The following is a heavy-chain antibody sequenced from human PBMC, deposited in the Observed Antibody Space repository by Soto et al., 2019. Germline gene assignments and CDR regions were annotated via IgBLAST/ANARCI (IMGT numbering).Heavy chain of an antibody. D-gene: IGHD3-3*01. J-gene: IGHJ3*02. Sequence: QVQLVQSGAEVKKPGSSVKVSCKASGGTFSSYTISWVRQAPGQGLEWMGRIIPILGIANYAQKFQGRVTITADKSTSTAYMELSSLGSEDTAVYYCARHSLRFLEWLTGLFAFDIWGQGTMVTVSS. V-gene: IGHV1-69*02. CDR1: GGTFSSYT. CDR3: ARHSLRFLEWLTGLFAFDI. CDR2: IIPILGIA.